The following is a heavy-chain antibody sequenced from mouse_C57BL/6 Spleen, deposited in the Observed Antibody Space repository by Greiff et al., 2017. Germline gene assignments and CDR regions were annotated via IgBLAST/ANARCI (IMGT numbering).Heavy chain of an antibody. J-gene: IGHJ3*01. CDR1: GYTFTSYW. D-gene: IGHD1-1*01. CDR3: ARSGYYGSSPAWFAY. CDR2: IHPNSGST. V-gene: IGHV1-64*01. Sequence: VKLVESGAELVKPGASVKLSCKASGYTFTSYWMHWVKQRPGQGLEWIGMIHPNSGSTNYNEKFKSKATLTVDKSSSTAYMQLSSLTSEDSAVYYCARSGYYGSSPAWFAYWGQGTLVTVSA.